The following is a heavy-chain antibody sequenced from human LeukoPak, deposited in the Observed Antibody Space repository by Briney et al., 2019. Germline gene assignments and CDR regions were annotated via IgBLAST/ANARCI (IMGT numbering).Heavy chain of an antibody. J-gene: IGHJ3*02. V-gene: IGHV1-69*13. CDR3: ARARSGVGAFDI. D-gene: IGHD3-10*01. CDR1: GGTFSSYA. Sequence: WASVKVSCKASGGTFSSYAISWVRQAPGQGLEWMGGIIPIFGTANYAQKFQGRVTITADESTSTAHMELSSLRSEDTAVYYCARARSGVGAFDIWGQGTMVTVSS. CDR2: IIPIFGTA.